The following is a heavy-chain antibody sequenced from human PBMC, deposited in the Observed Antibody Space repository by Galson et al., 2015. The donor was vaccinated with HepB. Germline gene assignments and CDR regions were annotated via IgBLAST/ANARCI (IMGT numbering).Heavy chain of an antibody. D-gene: IGHD6-19*01. V-gene: IGHV3-66*01. J-gene: IGHJ4*02. CDR2: IYNTGET. Sequence: SLRLSCAASGFAVSSYYVNWVRQAPGKGLEWVSAIYNTGETYYASSVKGRFTISRDISKNTVYLQINSLSAEDTAVFYCASGQQWVGLFDYWGQGTRVTVSS. CDR3: ASGQQWVGLFDY. CDR1: GFAVSSYY.